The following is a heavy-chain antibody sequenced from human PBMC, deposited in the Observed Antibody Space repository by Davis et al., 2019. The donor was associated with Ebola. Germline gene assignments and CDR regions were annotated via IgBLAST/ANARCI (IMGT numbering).Heavy chain of an antibody. J-gene: IGHJ4*02. V-gene: IGHV3-48*03. CDR3: ARAFDH. CDR2: ISASGSPI. Sequence: PGGSLRLSCAASGFTFSSYEMNWVRQAPGKGLEWVSFISASGSPIYYADSIKGRFTISRDNAKNSLYLQMNNLRAEDTAIYYCARAFDHWGQGTLVTVSS. CDR1: GFTFSSYE.